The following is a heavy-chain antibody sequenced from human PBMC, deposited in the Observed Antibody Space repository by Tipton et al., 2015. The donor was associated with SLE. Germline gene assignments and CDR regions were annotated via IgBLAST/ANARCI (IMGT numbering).Heavy chain of an antibody. CDR2: IYFSGST. J-gene: IGHJ2*01. Sequence: LRLSCAASGFVFSDYYMSWIRQYPGKGLQYIGYIYFSGSTYYNPSLKSRVTMSVDTSENQFSLRLSSVTAADTAVYYCARMGDRWYLDLWGRGTLVTVSS. CDR3: ARMGDRWYLDL. V-gene: IGHV4-31*02. D-gene: IGHD3-16*01. CDR1: GFVFSDYY.